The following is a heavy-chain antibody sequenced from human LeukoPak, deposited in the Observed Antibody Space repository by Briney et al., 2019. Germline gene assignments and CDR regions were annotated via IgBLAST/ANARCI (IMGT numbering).Heavy chain of an antibody. J-gene: IGHJ6*04. CDR3: GRVGATAIFHPTVV. CDR1: GGSISSYY. CDR2: IFNSGST. V-gene: IGHV4-4*07. Sequence: SETLSLTCTVSGGSISSYYWCWIRQPPAKGREWRGRIFNSGSTNYNPSPQSRGTTSADASKNKFSLKLSCVTAAATAVVYCGRVGATAIFHPTVVSGKGTTVTASS. D-gene: IGHD3-9*01.